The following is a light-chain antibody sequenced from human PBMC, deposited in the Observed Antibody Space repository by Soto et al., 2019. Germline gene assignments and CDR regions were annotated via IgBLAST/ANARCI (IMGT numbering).Light chain of an antibody. CDR2: GAS. Sequence: EIVMTQSPATLSVSPGERATLSCRASQSVDNNLAWYQQKPGQAPRLLIFGASSRATGIPTRFSGSRSGTDFALTISSLQSEDFAVYYCQQYKNWPPWTFGQGTKVEVK. CDR3: QQYKNWPPWT. J-gene: IGKJ1*01. V-gene: IGKV3-15*01. CDR1: QSVDNN.